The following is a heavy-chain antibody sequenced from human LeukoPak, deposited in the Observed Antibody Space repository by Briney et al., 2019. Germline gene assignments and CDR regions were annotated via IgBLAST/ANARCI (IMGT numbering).Heavy chain of an antibody. CDR3: ARHSGTYFDY. D-gene: IGHD1-26*01. CDR1: GFTFSSYW. V-gene: IGHV3-7*01. J-gene: IGHJ4*02. Sequence: PGGCLRLSCAASGFTFSSYWMGWVRQGPGKGLEWVANIKQDGSEKYYVDSVKGRFTISRDNAKNSLYLQMNSLRAEDTAVYYCARHSGTYFDYWGQGTLVTVSS. CDR2: IKQDGSEK.